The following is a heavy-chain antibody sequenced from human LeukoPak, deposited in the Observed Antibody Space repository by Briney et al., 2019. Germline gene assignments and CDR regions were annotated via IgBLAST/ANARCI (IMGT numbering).Heavy chain of an antibody. Sequence: ETPSLTCAVYGGSFSGYYWSWVRQAPGKGLEWVSAISGSGGSTYYADSVKGRFTISRDNSKNTLYLQMNSLRAEDTAVYYCAKGLSPFWSGYYPMLYFDYWGQGTLVTVSS. J-gene: IGHJ4*02. V-gene: IGHV3-23*01. CDR1: GGSFSGYY. CDR2: ISGSGGST. D-gene: IGHD3-3*01. CDR3: AKGLSPFWSGYYPMLYFDY.